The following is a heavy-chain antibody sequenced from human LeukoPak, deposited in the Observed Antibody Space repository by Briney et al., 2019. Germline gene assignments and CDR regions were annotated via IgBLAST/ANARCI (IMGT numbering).Heavy chain of an antibody. Sequence: GGSLRLCCAASGFTFSDYYMSWIRQAPGKGLEWVSYISSSSSYTNYADSVKGRFTISRDNAKNSLYLQMNSLRAEDTAVYYCARRPTGGGGLTGYTNWGQGTLVTVSS. CDR1: GFTFSDYY. D-gene: IGHD3-9*01. V-gene: IGHV3-11*06. CDR3: ARRPTGGGGLTGYTN. CDR2: ISSSSSYT. J-gene: IGHJ4*02.